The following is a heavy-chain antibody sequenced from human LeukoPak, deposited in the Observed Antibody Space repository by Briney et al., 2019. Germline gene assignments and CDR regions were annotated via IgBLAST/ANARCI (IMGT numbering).Heavy chain of an antibody. J-gene: IGHJ4*02. D-gene: IGHD3-10*01. CDR3: ARQGYASGYLFDY. V-gene: IGHV4-59*08. CDR2: IYYSGNT. CDR1: SGSINSYY. Sequence: SETLSLTCTVSSGSINSYYWSWIRQPPGKGLEWIGYIYYSGNTNYNPSLKSRVTISIDTSKNQFSLKLSSVTAADTAVYYCARQGYASGYLFDYWGQGTLVTVSS.